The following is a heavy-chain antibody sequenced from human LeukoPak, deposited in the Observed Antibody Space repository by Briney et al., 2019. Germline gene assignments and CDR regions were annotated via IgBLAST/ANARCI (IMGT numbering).Heavy chain of an antibody. V-gene: IGHV3-53*01. D-gene: IGHD4-11*01. CDR2: IYSGGST. CDR3: ASRATVTTDRFWFDP. CDR1: RFTFSSYG. Sequence: PGGSLRLSCAASRFTFSSYGMNWVCQAPGKGLEWVSVIYSGGSTSYADSVKGRFTISRDNSKNTLYLQMNSLRAEDTAVYYCASRATVTTDRFWFDPWGQGTLVTVSS. J-gene: IGHJ5*02.